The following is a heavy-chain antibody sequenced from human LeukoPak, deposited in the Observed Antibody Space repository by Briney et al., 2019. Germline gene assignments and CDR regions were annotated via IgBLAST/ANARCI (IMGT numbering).Heavy chain of an antibody. V-gene: IGHV3-23*01. Sequence: GGTLRLSCAASGFTFSSHGINWVRQAPGKGLEWVSGISPSGDITYNTDSVQGRFTISRDNSKNMMYVQMNSLRAEDTAVYYCAIVVVVSPSHDAFDIWGQGTMVTVSS. J-gene: IGHJ3*02. CDR3: AIVVVVSPSHDAFDI. CDR2: ISPSGDIT. CDR1: GFTFSSHG. D-gene: IGHD2-15*01.